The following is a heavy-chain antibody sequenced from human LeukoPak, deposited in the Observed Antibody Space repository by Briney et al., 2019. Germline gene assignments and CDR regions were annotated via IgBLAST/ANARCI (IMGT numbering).Heavy chain of an antibody. D-gene: IGHD6-19*01. V-gene: IGHV3-7*03. J-gene: IGHJ4*02. CDR3: AKVPWLVVGYFDC. CDR1: GFTFISYW. Sequence: SGGSLRLSCAASGFTFISYWMSWVRQAPGKGLEWVANIKQDKTEKYYVDSVKGRFTISRDNSKNTLYLQMNSLRAEDTAVYYCAKVPWLVVGYFDCWGQGTLVTVSS. CDR2: IKQDKTEK.